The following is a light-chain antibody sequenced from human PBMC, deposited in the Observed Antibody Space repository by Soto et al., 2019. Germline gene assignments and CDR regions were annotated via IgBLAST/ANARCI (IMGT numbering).Light chain of an antibody. Sequence: QSALTQPPSASGSPGQSVTISCTGTSSDVGGYNYVSWYQQHPGKAPKLMIYEVTKRPSGVPDRFSGSKSGNTASLTVSGLQAEDEANYYSSSYAGSYIVFGTGTKVTVL. V-gene: IGLV2-8*01. CDR3: SSYAGSYIV. J-gene: IGLJ1*01. CDR1: SSDVGGYNY. CDR2: EVT.